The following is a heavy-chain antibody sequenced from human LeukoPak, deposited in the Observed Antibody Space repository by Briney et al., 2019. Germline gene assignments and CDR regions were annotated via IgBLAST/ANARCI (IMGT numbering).Heavy chain of an antibody. Sequence: AETLSLTCSVYGGSFSFYYWSWTRQPPGRGLEWSGEINHSGNPNYNPCLKSRVTISVDTSKNQFSLKLSSVTAADTAVYYCARNGNYYGSGRGNLCDPWGQGTLVTVSS. J-gene: IGHJ5*02. V-gene: IGHV4-34*01. CDR2: INHSGNP. CDR3: ARNGNYYGSGRGNLCDP. CDR1: GGSFSFYY. D-gene: IGHD3-10*01.